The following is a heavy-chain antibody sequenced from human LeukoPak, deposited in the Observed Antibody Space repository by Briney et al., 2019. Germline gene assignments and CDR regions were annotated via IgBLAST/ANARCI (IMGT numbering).Heavy chain of an antibody. V-gene: IGHV3-23*01. CDR3: AKEGCTGTNCYINC. CDR2: IGGSGGST. Sequence: GGSLRLSCAASGFTFRDYAMSWVRQTPGKGLEWVSDIGGSGGSTYYADSVKGRFTISRDDSKNTLYLQMNSLGAEDTAVYHCAKEGCTGTNCYINCWGQGTLVTVSS. D-gene: IGHD2-2*02. J-gene: IGHJ4*02. CDR1: GFTFRDYA.